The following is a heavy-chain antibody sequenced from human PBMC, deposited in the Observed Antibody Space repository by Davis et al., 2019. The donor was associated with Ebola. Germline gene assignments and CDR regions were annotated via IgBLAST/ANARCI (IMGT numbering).Heavy chain of an antibody. D-gene: IGHD2/OR15-2a*01. CDR3: ARDLSDY. CDR2: INHSGST. Sequence: PGGSLRLSCAVYGGSLSGSYWSWIRQPPGKGLEWIGEINHSGSTNYNPSLKSRVTISVDTSKNQFSMKLSSVTAADTAVYYCARDLSDYWGQGTLVTVSS. V-gene: IGHV4-34*01. CDR1: GGSLSGSY. J-gene: IGHJ4*02.